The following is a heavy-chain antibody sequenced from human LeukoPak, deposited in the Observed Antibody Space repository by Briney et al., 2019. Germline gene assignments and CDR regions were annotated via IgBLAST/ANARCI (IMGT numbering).Heavy chain of an antibody. CDR1: GFTFSSYA. CDR2: IKEDGSLT. Sequence: GGSLRLSCAASGFTFSSYAMSWVRQAPGKGLEWVANIKEDGSLTFYVDSVRGRFSISRDNTKNSLYLQMNSLRVEDTAVYFCVRDGYNQNRFDYWGQGTLIAVSS. CDR3: VRDGYNQNRFDY. V-gene: IGHV3-7*03. J-gene: IGHJ4*02. D-gene: IGHD5-24*01.